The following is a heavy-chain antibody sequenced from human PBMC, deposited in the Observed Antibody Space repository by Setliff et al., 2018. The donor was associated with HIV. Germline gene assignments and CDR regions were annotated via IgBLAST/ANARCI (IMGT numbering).Heavy chain of an antibody. J-gene: IGHJ6*03. CDR2: VYFSGRA. CDR1: GGSISSSSYY. CDR3: ARLEYYYYMDV. V-gene: IGHV4-39*01. Sequence: LETLSFTCTVSGGSISSSSYYWAWIRQPPGKGLEYIGSVYFSGRAYYNPSLKSRVTISLDTSKNQFSLKLSSVTAADTAVYYCARLEYYYYMDVWGNGITVTVSS.